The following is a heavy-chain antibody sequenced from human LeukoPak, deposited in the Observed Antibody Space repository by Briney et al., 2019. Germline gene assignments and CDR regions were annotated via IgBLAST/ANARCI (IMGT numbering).Heavy chain of an antibody. Sequence: PGGSLRLSCAASGFTFDDYAMHWVRQAPGKGLEWVSGISWNSGSIGYADSVKGRFTISRDNAKNSLYPQMNSLRAEDTALYYCAKDGGGDYVWGSYRSTRAFDIWGQGTMVTVSS. V-gene: IGHV3-9*01. CDR1: GFTFDDYA. J-gene: IGHJ3*02. D-gene: IGHD3-16*02. CDR3: AKDGGGDYVWGSYRSTRAFDI. CDR2: ISWNSGSI.